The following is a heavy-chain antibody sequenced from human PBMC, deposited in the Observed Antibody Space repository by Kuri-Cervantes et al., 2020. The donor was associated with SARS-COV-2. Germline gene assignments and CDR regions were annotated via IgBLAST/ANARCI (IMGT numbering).Heavy chain of an antibody. CDR1: GFTFSSYG. J-gene: IGHJ5*02. V-gene: IGHV3-33*08. Sequence: GESLKISCAASGFTFSSYGMHWVRQAPGKGLEWVAVIWYDGSNKYYADSVKGRFTISRDNSKNTLYLQMNSLRAEDTAVYHCARGGDIVVVPAAIEFLRRFDPWGQGTLVTVSS. CDR3: ARGGDIVVVPAAIEFLRRFDP. D-gene: IGHD2-2*01. CDR2: IWYDGSNK.